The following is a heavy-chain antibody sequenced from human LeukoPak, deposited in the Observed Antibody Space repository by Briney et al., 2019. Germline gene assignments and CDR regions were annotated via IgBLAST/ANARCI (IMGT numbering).Heavy chain of an antibody. V-gene: IGHV1-69*06. CDR3: ARHPAVAHYYYYMDV. D-gene: IGHD6-19*01. J-gene: IGHJ6*03. CDR2: IIPIFGTA. Sequence: ASVKVSSKASGGTFSSYAISWVRQAPGQGLEWMGGIIPIFGTANYAQKFQGRVTITADKSTSTAYMELSSLRSEDTAVYYCARHPAVAHYYYYMDVWGKGTTVTVSS. CDR1: GGTFSSYA.